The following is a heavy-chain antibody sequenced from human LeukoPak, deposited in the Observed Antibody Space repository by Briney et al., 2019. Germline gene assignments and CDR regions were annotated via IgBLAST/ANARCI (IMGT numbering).Heavy chain of an antibody. CDR2: INHSGST. CDR1: GGSYSGYY. CDR3: ARTSSKEQWLGTDY. D-gene: IGHD6-19*01. V-gene: IGHV4-34*01. J-gene: IGHJ4*02. Sequence: PSETLPLTCAVYGGSYSGYYWRWIRQPPGKGLEWIGEINHSGSTIYNPSLKSRVTISVDTSMNQFSLKLSSVTAADTAVYYCARTSSKEQWLGTDYWGQGTLVTVSS.